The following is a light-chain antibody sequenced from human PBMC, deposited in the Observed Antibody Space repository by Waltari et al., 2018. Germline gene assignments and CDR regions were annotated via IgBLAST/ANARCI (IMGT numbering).Light chain of an antibody. V-gene: IGKV3-15*01. CDR1: QSVNSN. CDR3: HQYNKWPFT. Sequence: EIAPTQSPITLSVSPGESATLSCRASQSVNSNLAWYQQKPGQAPRLLIYGASTRATDVPARISGSGSGTEFTLTISSLQSEDFAVYYCHQYNKWPFTFGPGTKVDIK. CDR2: GAS. J-gene: IGKJ3*01.